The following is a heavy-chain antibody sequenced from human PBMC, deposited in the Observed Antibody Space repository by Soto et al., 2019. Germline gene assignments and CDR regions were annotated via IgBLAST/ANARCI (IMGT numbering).Heavy chain of an antibody. CDR3: SKDQGSSPYSIDY. V-gene: IGHV3-23*01. D-gene: IGHD6-13*01. CDR1: GFTSSSYD. J-gene: IGHJ4*02. Sequence: PGGSLRLSCAASGFTSSSYDMHWVRQAPGKGLEWVSTISGSGGSTYYADSVKGRFTISRDNSKNTLYLQMNSLRAEDTAVYYCSKDQGSSPYSIDYWCKGPLVTVSS. CDR2: ISGSGGST.